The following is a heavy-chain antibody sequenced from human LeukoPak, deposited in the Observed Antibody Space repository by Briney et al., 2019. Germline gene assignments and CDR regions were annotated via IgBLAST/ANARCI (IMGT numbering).Heavy chain of an antibody. CDR2: IYYSGTT. V-gene: IGHV4-59*01. J-gene: IGHJ4*02. CDR3: ARGGWGSFDY. D-gene: IGHD1-26*01. Sequence: PSETLSLTCTVSGGSISGYYWSWIRQPPGKGLEWIAFIYYSGTTNYNPSLKSRVTISLDTSKNQFSLKLISVTAADTAVYYCARGGWGSFDYWGQGTLVTASS. CDR1: GGSISGYY.